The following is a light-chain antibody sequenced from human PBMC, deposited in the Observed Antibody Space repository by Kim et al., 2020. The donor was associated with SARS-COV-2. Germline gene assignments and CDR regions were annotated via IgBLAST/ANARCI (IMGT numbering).Light chain of an antibody. J-gene: IGKJ1*01. V-gene: IGKV3-15*01. CDR3: QQSNDWPPLT. CDR1: QTINNK. Sequence: SPVERATLSCSASQTINNKLVWYQQKPGQAPRLLIYDATTRATGVPARFIGSGSETDFTLTISSLQSEDFAVYYCQQSNDWPPLTFGQGTKVDIK. CDR2: DAT.